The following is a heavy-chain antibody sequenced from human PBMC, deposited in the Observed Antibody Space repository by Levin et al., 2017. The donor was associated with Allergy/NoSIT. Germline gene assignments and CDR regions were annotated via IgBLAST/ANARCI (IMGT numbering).Heavy chain of an antibody. Sequence: SQTLSLTCTVSGGSMNSSHYYWAWIRQPPGKGLEWLACIYYRGSTYYNPSLKSRLIMSVDTPKNQFSLRLSSLTAADTAIYYCAQHEGGYYYYGLNVWGQETTVTVSS. CDR1: GGSMNSSHYY. V-gene: IGHV4-39*01. CDR3: AQHEGGYYYYGLNV. CDR2: IYYRGST. J-gene: IGHJ6*02.